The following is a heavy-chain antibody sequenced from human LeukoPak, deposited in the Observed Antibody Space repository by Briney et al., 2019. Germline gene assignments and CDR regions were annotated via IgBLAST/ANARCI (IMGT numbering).Heavy chain of an antibody. CDR2: IYYSGST. Sequence: PSETLSLTCTVSGGSISSYYWSWIRQPPGKGLGWIGYIYYSGSTNYNPSLKSRVTISVDTSENQFSLKLSSVTAADPAVYYCARFSDQIAIFGVVNYFLGDWGQGILVTVSS. D-gene: IGHD3-3*01. J-gene: IGHJ4*02. CDR1: GGSISSYY. CDR3: ARFSDQIAIFGVVNYFLGD. V-gene: IGHV4-59*01.